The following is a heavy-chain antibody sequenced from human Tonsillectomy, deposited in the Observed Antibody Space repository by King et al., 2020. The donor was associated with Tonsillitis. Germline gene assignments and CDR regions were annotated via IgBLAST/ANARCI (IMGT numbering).Heavy chain of an antibody. CDR1: GYSFTSYW. CDR3: ARISLGSSSWYGDWFDP. Sequence: VQLVESGAEVKKPGESLRISCKGSGYSFTSYWISWVRQMPGKGLEWMGRIDPSDSYTNYSPSFQGHVTISADKSITTAYLQWSSLKASATAMYYCARISLGSSSWYGDWFDPWGQGTLVTVSS. D-gene: IGHD6-13*01. CDR2: IDPSDSYT. V-gene: IGHV5-10-1*03. J-gene: IGHJ5*02.